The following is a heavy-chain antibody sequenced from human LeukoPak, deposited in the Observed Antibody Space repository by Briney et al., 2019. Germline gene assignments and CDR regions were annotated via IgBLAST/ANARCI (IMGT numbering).Heavy chain of an antibody. CDR1: GFTFSSYG. D-gene: IGHD5/OR15-5a*01. V-gene: IGHV3-30*18. CDR2: ISYDGSNK. CDR3: AKGVFAFDI. J-gene: IGHJ3*02. Sequence: GGSLRLSCAASGFTFSSYGMHWVRQAPGKGLEWVAVISYDGSNKYYADSMKGRFTISRDNSKNTLYLQMNSLRAEDTAVYYCAKGVFAFDIWGQGTMVTVSS.